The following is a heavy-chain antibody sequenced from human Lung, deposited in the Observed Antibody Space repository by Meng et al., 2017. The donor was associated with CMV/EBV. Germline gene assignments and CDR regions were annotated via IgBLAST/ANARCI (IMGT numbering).Heavy chain of an antibody. D-gene: IGHD6-6*01. CDR1: GGTFSSYA. V-gene: IGHV1-69*10. CDR3: ARGGGYSSSSAYGMDV. CDR2: IIPILGIA. Sequence: SVXVSXXASGGTFSSYAISWVRQAPGQGLEWMGGIIPILGIANYAQKFQGRVTMTRDTSISTAYMELSRLRSDDTAVYYCARGGGYSSSSAYGMDVWGQGTTVXVSS. J-gene: IGHJ6*02.